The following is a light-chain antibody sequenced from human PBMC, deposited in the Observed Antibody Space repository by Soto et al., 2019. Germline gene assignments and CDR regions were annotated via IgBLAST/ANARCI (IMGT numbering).Light chain of an antibody. CDR2: AAS. V-gene: IGKV3-15*01. CDR3: QQYNDWPQWT. Sequence: EIVMTQSPATLSVSPGERATLSCRASESISSNLAWYQQKLGQAPRLLIFAASTRATGVPARFSGSGSGTEFTLTITSLQSEDFALYFCQQYNDWPQWTFGQGTKVEIK. J-gene: IGKJ1*01. CDR1: ESISSN.